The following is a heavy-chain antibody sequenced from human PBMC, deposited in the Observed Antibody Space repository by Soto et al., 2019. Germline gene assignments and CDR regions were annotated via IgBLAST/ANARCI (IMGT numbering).Heavy chain of an antibody. CDR2: IYYSGST. CDR1: GDSISSYY. V-gene: IGHV4-59*01. CDR3: TKLPWAGYGGIFDP. Sequence: SETLSLTCTVSGDSISSYYWSWIRQPPGKGLEWIGYIYYSGSTYYNPSLKSRVTISVDTSKNQFSLKLSSVTAADTAVYYCTKLPWAGYGGIFDPWGQGTLVTVSS. D-gene: IGHD4-17*01. J-gene: IGHJ5*02.